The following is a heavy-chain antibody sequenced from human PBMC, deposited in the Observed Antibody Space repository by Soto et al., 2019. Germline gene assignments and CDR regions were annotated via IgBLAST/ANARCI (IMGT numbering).Heavy chain of an antibody. Sequence: PGWSLRLSCAASGFTFISYAMSWVRQAPGKGLEWVSAISGSGGSTYYADSVKGRFTISRDNSKNTLYLQMNSLRAEDTAVYYCAKDPGVLLFYYYGMDVWGQGTTVTVSS. V-gene: IGHV3-23*01. D-gene: IGHD3-10*01. J-gene: IGHJ6*02. CDR1: GFTFISYA. CDR3: AKDPGVLLFYYYGMDV. CDR2: ISGSGGST.